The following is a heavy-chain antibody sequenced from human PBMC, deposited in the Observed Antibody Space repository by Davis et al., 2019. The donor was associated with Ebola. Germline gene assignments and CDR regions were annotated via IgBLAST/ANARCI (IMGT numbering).Heavy chain of an antibody. Sequence: GESLKISCKASGYSFTTYWIGWLRQMPGKGLEWMGIIYPGDSDTRYSPSFQGQVTISADKSISTAYLQWSSLKASDTAMYYCARLQQLPDDSWGQGTLVTVSS. V-gene: IGHV5-51*01. CDR2: IYPGDSDT. D-gene: IGHD4-11*01. CDR1: GYSFTTYW. J-gene: IGHJ4*02. CDR3: ARLQQLPDDS.